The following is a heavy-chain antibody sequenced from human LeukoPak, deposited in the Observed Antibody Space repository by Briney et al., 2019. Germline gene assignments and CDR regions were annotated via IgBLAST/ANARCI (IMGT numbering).Heavy chain of an antibody. CDR3: VPSAASAAVYYFDY. D-gene: IGHD6-13*01. CDR1: GYTFTAYY. J-gene: IGHJ4*02. V-gene: IGHV1-2*02. Sequence: ASVTVSCKTSGYTFTAYYMHWVRQAPGQGLEWMGWINPDSGGTNYAVKFQGRVTMTRDTSVSTAYLELSRLRSDDTAVYYCVPSAASAAVYYFDYWGQGTLVSVSS. CDR2: INPDSGGT.